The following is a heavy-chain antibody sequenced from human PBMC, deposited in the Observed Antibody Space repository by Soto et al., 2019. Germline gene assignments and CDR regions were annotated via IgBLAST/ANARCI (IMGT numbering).Heavy chain of an antibody. CDR2: IIPIFGTA. Sequence: VASVKVSCKASGGTFSSYAIIWVRQAPGQGLEWMGGIIPIFGTANYAQKFQGRVTITADESTSTAYMELSSLRSEDTAVYYCARGLRGYSYAFYGMDVWGQGTTVTVSS. CDR1: GGTFSSYA. J-gene: IGHJ6*02. D-gene: IGHD5-18*01. CDR3: ARGLRGYSYAFYGMDV. V-gene: IGHV1-69*13.